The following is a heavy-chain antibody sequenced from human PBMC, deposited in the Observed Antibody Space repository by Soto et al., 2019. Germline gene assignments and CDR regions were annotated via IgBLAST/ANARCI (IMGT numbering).Heavy chain of an antibody. D-gene: IGHD3-10*01. V-gene: IGHV1-3*01. CDR2: INAGNGNT. CDR1: GYTFTSYA. CDR3: ARVKRITMVRGSFDY. J-gene: IGHJ4*02. Sequence: QVQLVQSGAEVKKPGASVKVSCKASGYTFTSYAMHWVRQAPGQRLEWMGWINAGNGNTKYSQKFQGRVTITRDTSASTAYMELSSLRSEDTAVYYCARVKRITMVRGSFDYWGQGTLVTVSS.